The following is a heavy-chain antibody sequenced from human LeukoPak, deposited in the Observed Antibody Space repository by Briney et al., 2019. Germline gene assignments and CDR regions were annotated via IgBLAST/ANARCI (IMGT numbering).Heavy chain of an antibody. J-gene: IGHJ4*02. D-gene: IGHD4-17*01. V-gene: IGHV3-74*01. Sequence: GGSLRLSCAASGFTFSNYWMHWVRQAPGKGLVWVSRIKSDGTITSYADSVKGRFTTSRDNAKNTLYLQMNSLRAEDTAVYYYARDPFYGDADLDSWGQGTLVTVSS. CDR1: GFTFSNYW. CDR3: ARDPFYGDADLDS. CDR2: IKSDGTIT.